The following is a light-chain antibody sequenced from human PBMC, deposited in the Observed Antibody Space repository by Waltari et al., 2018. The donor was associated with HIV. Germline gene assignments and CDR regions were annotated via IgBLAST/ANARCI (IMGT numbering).Light chain of an antibody. CDR1: HNLNSW. CDR3: QHYNSFSQWT. J-gene: IGKJ1*01. V-gene: IGKV1-5*03. CDR2: KAA. Sequence: DIQLTQSPSTLSASVGDRVIITCRASHNLNSWFAWYQQKTSQTPKHLIYKAATLEAGVPSRFSGAESGTQFILTISSLQPDDVATYYCQHYNSFSQWTFGQGTNVEIK.